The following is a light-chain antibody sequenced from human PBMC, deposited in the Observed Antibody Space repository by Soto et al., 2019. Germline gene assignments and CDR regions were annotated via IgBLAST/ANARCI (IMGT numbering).Light chain of an antibody. Sequence: ELVLTQSPGTLSLSPGERATLSCRASQSVSSSYLAWYQQKPGQAPRLLIYAASSRATGIPDRFSGSGSGTDFTLTISRLEPGDFAVYFCQQYGTSLPFTFGQGTKVEIK. J-gene: IGKJ2*01. CDR1: QSVSSSY. CDR3: QQYGTSLPFT. V-gene: IGKV3-20*01. CDR2: AAS.